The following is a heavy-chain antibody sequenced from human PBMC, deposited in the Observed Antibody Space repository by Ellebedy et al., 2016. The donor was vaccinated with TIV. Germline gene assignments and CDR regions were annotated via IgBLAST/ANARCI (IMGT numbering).Heavy chain of an antibody. Sequence: PGGSLRLSCAGSGFTFSDYFMAWVRQAPGKGLEWVSYITNTGSTIYYADSVKGRFTISRDNSKNTLDLQMNSLRAEDTAVYYCASSRYHYYVGNTIFAYWGQGTLVTVSS. CDR1: GFTFSDYF. CDR2: ITNTGSTI. CDR3: ASSRYHYYVGNTIFAY. J-gene: IGHJ4*02. V-gene: IGHV3-11*01. D-gene: IGHD3-10*01.